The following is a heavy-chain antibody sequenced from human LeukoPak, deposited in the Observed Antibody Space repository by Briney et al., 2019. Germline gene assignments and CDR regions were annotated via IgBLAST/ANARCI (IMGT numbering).Heavy chain of an antibody. CDR3: ARDRGQYDY. Sequence: PSETLSLTCAVYGGSFSGYYWSWVRQAPGKGLEWVANIKQDGSEKYYVDSVKGRFTISRDNAKNSLYLQMNSLRAEDTAVYYCARDRGQYDYWGQGTLVTVSS. J-gene: IGHJ4*02. V-gene: IGHV3-7*01. D-gene: IGHD3-10*01. CDR2: IKQDGSEK. CDR1: GGSFSGYY.